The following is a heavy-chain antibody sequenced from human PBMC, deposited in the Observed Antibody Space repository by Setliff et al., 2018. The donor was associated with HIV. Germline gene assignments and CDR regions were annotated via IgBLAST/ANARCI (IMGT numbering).Heavy chain of an antibody. V-gene: IGHV3-66*02. J-gene: IGHJ4*02. Sequence: LRLSCAASGFTVSGSYMSWVRQAPGKGLEWVSTIYSDGSTYHADSVKGRFTLPRDNSKNTPYLQINSLTTEETAVYYCAKPRLYNSALENWGQGTLVTVSS. CDR2: IYSDGST. CDR1: GFTVSGSY. D-gene: IGHD1-1*01. CDR3: AKPRLYNSALEN.